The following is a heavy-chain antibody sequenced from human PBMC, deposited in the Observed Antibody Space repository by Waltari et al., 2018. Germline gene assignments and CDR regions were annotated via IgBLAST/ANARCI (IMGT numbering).Heavy chain of an antibody. CDR3: ARDLDIAARRYRWGAFDI. J-gene: IGHJ3*02. D-gene: IGHD6-6*01. CDR2: IYHSGST. CDR1: GRSIRRSNW. V-gene: IGHV4-4*02. Sequence: QVQLQESGPGLVKPSGTLSLTCAVSGRSIRRSNWWSWVRQPPGKGLEWIGEIYHSGSTNYNPSLKSRVTISVDKSKNQFSLKLSSVTAADTAVYYCARDLDIAARRYRWGAFDIWGQGTIVTVSS.